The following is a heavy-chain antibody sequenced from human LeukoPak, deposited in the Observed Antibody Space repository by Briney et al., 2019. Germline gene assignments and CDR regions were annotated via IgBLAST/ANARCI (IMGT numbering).Heavy chain of an antibody. CDR2: IYSSGSA. Sequence: SETLSLTCTVSGGSLSSSSYYWGWIRHPPGKGLDWIGSIYSSGSAYYNPSLKSRVTISVDTSKNQFSLTLSSVTAADTAVYYCAREVVRAAMLLWFGELLYDYWGQGTLVTVSS. CDR1: GGSLSSSSYY. D-gene: IGHD3-10*01. CDR3: AREVVRAAMLLWFGELLYDY. V-gene: IGHV4-39*02. J-gene: IGHJ4*02.